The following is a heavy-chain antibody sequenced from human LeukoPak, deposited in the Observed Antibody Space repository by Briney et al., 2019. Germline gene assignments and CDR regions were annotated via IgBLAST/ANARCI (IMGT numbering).Heavy chain of an antibody. D-gene: IGHD3-9*01. J-gene: IGHJ6*02. CDR1: GGSISSYY. V-gene: IGHV4-59*01. CDR3: ARYHRFDWLYGMDV. Sequence: SETLSLTCTVSGGSISSYYWSWIQQPPGKGLEWIGYIYYSGSTNYNPSLKSRVTISVDTSKNQFSLKLSSVTAADTAVYYCARYHRFDWLYGMDVWGQGTTVTVSS. CDR2: IYYSGST.